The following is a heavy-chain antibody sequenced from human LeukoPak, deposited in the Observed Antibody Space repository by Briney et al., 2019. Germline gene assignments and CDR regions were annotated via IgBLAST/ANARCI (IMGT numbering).Heavy chain of an antibody. D-gene: IGHD5-18*01. CDR3: ASLDGYSYGYFDY. J-gene: IGHJ4*02. Sequence: GGSLRLSCAASGFTFSSYSMNWVRQAPRKGLEWVSSISSSSSYIYYADSVKGRFTISRDNAKNSLYLQMNSLRAEDTAVYYCASLDGYSYGYFDYWGQGTLVTVSS. CDR1: GFTFSSYS. CDR2: ISSSSSYI. V-gene: IGHV3-21*01.